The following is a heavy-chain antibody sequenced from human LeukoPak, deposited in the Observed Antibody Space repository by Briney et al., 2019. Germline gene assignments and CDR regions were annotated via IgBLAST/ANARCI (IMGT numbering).Heavy chain of an antibody. CDR3: ASSSSSWYRVGLKGYYYYMDV. J-gene: IGHJ6*03. Sequence: SETLSLTCTVSGGSISSGSYYWSWIRQPAGKGLEWIGRIYTSGSTNYNPSLKSRVTISVDTSKNQFSLKLSSVTAADTAVYYCASSSSSWYRVGLKGYYYYMDVWGKGTTVTISS. V-gene: IGHV4-61*02. CDR1: GGSISSGSYY. CDR2: IYTSGST. D-gene: IGHD6-13*01.